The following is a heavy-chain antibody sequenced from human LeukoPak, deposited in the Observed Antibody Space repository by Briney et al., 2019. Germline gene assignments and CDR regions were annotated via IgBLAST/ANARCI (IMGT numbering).Heavy chain of an antibody. J-gene: IGHJ3*02. V-gene: IGHV3-53*01. CDR2: IYSGGST. D-gene: IGHD6-6*01. CDR3: AKDGIAARTVGAFDI. Sequence: GRSLRLSCAASGFTVSSNYMSWVRQAPGKGLEWVSIIYSGGSTFYADSVKGRFTISRDNSKNTLYLQMNSLRAEDTAVYYCAKDGIAARTVGAFDIWGQGTMVTVSS. CDR1: GFTVSSNY.